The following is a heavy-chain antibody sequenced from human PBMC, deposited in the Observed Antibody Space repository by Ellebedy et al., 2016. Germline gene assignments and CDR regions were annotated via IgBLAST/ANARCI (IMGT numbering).Heavy chain of an antibody. V-gene: IGHV4-39*07. CDR1: GGSISSSSYY. CDR2: IYYSGST. Sequence: SETLSLTCTVSGGSISSSSYYWGWIRQPPGKGLEWIGSIYYSGSTYYNPSLKSRVTISVDTSKNQFSLKLSSVTAADTAVYYCARATPPYDSSGYYYAVDYWGQGTLVTVSS. CDR3: ARATPPYDSSGYYYAVDY. J-gene: IGHJ4*02. D-gene: IGHD3-22*01.